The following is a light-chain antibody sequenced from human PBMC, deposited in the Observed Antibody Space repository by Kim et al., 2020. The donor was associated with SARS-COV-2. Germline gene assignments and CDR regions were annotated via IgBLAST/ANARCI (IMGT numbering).Light chain of an antibody. CDR2: DVS. CDR1: SSDVGAYKY. J-gene: IGLJ1*01. CDR3: TSYTSSSTYV. Sequence: GQSDTSSCAGNSSDVGAYKYVAWYQQHPGKAPKLLIYDVSDRPSGVSNRFSGSKSGNTASLTISGLQAEDEADYYCTSYTSSSTYVFGTGTKVTVL. V-gene: IGLV2-14*03.